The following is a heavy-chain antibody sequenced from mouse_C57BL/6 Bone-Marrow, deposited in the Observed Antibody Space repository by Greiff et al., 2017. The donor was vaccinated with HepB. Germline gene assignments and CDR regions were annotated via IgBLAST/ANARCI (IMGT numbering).Heavy chain of an antibody. CDR1: GYTFTDYY. CDR2: INPYNGGT. V-gene: IGHV1-19*01. J-gene: IGHJ2*01. D-gene: IGHD1-1*01. Sequence: VQLQQSGPVLVKPGASVKMSCKASGYTFTDYYMNWVKQSHGKSLEWIGVINPYNGGTSYNQKFKGKATLTVDKSSSTAYMELNSLTSEDSAVYYCASLTTVVDDYWGQGTTLTVSS. CDR3: ASLTTVVDDY.